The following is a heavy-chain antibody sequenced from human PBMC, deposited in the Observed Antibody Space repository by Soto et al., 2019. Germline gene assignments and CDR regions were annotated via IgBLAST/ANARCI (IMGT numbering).Heavy chain of an antibody. CDR2: IKNDGSSK. Sequence: EVHLVESGGGLAQPGGSLRLSCAASGFTFSNNWIHWVRQAPGKGLVWVSGIKNDGSSKTYADSVKGRFTISRDNAKNTLYLQMNSLRAEDTAVYYCASAAPFNYGGNSGFDFWGQGTLVTVSS. V-gene: IGHV3-74*03. CDR1: GFTFSNNW. D-gene: IGHD4-17*01. CDR3: ASAAPFNYGGNSGFDF. J-gene: IGHJ4*02.